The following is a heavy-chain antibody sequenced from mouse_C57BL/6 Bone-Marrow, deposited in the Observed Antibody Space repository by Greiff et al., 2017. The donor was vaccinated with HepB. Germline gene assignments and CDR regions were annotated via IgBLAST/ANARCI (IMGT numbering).Heavy chain of an antibody. CDR2: IDPANGNT. J-gene: IGHJ4*01. Sequence: EVKLQQSVAELVRPGASVKLSCTASGFNIKNTYMHWVKQRPEQGLEWIGRIDPANGNTKYAPKFKGKATITVDTSSNTAYLQLSSLTSEDTAIYYCAHYYYGSSYEKVYYAMDYWGQGTSVTVSS. D-gene: IGHD1-1*01. CDR1: GFNIKNTY. V-gene: IGHV14-3*01. CDR3: AHYYYGSSYEKVYYAMDY.